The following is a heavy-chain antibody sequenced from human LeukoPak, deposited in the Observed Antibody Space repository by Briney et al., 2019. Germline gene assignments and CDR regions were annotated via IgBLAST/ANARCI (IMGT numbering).Heavy chain of an antibody. V-gene: IGHV4-31*03. CDR3: ARVNYRGSPRATDAPYFDS. CDR1: GGSFNSGGYY. Sequence: PSETLSLTCTVSGGSFNSGGYYWSWIRQHPGKGLEWIGYIYYTGSTYYNPSLKSRLTISIDTSKNQFSLKLSSVTAADTAMYYCARVNYRGSPRATDAPYFDSWGQGSLVTVSS. D-gene: IGHD4-23*01. CDR2: IYYTGST. J-gene: IGHJ4*02.